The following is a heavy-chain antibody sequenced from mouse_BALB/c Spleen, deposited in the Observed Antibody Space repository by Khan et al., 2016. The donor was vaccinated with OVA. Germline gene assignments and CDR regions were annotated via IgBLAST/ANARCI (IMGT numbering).Heavy chain of an antibody. Sequence: EVELVESGGGLVQPGGSRKLSCAASGFTFSSFGMHWVRQAPEKGLEWVAYISSGSNTIYYADTVKGRFTISRDNPENTLFLQMTSLRSEDTALYYCARRRIYDGYYGGAMDYWGQGTSVTVSS. CDR2: ISSGSNTI. CDR3: ARRRIYDGYYGGAMDY. D-gene: IGHD2-3*01. CDR1: GFTFSSFG. V-gene: IGHV5-17*02. J-gene: IGHJ4*01.